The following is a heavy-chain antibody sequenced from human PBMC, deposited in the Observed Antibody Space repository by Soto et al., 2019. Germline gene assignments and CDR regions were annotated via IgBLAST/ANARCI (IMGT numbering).Heavy chain of an antibody. V-gene: IGHV1-46*01. CDR3: ARANLGYCISTSCRAWNWFDP. D-gene: IGHD2-2*01. CDR1: GYTFTSYY. J-gene: IGHJ5*02. Sequence: QVQLVQSGAEVKKPGASVKVSCKASGYTFTSYYMHWVRQAPGQWLEWMGIINPSGGSTSYAQKFQGRVTMSRDTSTSTVYLELSSLRSEDTDVYYCARANLGYCISTSCRAWNWFDPWGQGTLVTVSS. CDR2: INPSGGST.